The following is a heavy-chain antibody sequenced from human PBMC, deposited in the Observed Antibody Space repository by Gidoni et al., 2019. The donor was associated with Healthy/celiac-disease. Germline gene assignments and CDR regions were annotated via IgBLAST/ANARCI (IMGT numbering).Heavy chain of an antibody. Sequence: QVQLVESVGGVVQPVRSLRLSCAASGFTFSSYAMHWVRQAPGKGLEWVAVISYDGSNKYYADSVKGRFTISRDNAKNTLYLQMNSLRAEDTAVYYCAREGSSGPLDYYGMDVWGQGTTVTVSS. J-gene: IGHJ6*02. CDR3: AREGSSGPLDYYGMDV. D-gene: IGHD6-19*01. CDR2: ISYDGSNK. CDR1: GFTFSSYA. V-gene: IGHV3-30*01.